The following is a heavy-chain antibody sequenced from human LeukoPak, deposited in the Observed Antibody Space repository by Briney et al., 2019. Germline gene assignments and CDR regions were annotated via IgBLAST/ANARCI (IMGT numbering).Heavy chain of an antibody. J-gene: IGHJ4*02. CDR2: ISWNSGSI. CDR1: GFTFDDYA. Sequence: GRSLRLSCAASGFTFDDYAMHWVRQAPGKGLEWVSGISWNSGSIGYADSVKGRFTISRDNAKNSLYLQMNSLRAEDTALYYCAKGLLTYYHGSGNAFDYWGQGTLVTVSS. CDR3: AKGLLTYYHGSGNAFDY. V-gene: IGHV3-9*01. D-gene: IGHD3-10*01.